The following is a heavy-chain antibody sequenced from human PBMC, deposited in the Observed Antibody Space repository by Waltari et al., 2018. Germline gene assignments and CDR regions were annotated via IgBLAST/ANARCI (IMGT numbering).Heavy chain of an antibody. Sequence: QLQLQESGPGLVKPSETLSLTCTVSGGSISRSSYYWGWIRQPPGKGLEWIGSIYYSGSTYYNPSLKSRVTISVDTSKNQFSLKLSSVTAADTAVYYCARDGGNSANNWFDPWGQGTLVTVSS. J-gene: IGHJ5*02. V-gene: IGHV4-39*07. D-gene: IGHD2-21*01. CDR2: IYYSGST. CDR3: ARDGGNSANNWFDP. CDR1: GGSISRSSYY.